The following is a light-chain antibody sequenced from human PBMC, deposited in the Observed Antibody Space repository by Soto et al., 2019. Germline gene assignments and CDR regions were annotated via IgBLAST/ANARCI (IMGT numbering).Light chain of an antibody. CDR3: QQSYHTPRT. CDR2: AAS. Sequence: DIPMTQAPSTLSGSLGERVTITGRASQTISSWLAWYQQKPGKAPKLLIYAASSLQSGVPSRFNGSGSGTNFSLTISRLQPEDFATYDCQQSYHTPRTFGHGTKVDIK. V-gene: IGKV1-39*01. J-gene: IGKJ1*01. CDR1: QTISSW.